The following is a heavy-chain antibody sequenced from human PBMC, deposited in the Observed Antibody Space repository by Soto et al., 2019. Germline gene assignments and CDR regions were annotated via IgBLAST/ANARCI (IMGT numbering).Heavy chain of an antibody. V-gene: IGHV5-51*01. CDR1: GYSFTSYW. CDR3: ARRSEFYYYYYGMDV. Sequence: GESLKISCKGSGYSFTSYWIGWVRQMPGKGLEWMGIIYPGDSDTRYSLSFQGQVTISADKSISTAYLQWSSLKASDTAMYYCARRSEFYYYYYGMDVWGQGTTVTVSS. J-gene: IGHJ6*02. CDR2: IYPGDSDT. D-gene: IGHD6-25*01.